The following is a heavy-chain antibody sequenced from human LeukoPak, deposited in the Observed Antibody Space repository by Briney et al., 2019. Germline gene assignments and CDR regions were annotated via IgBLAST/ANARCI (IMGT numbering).Heavy chain of an antibody. D-gene: IGHD3-10*01. Sequence: PGGSLRLSCAASGFTFSNYWMDWVRQAPGKGLVWVSRINSDGSATSYADSVKGRFTISRDNAKNTLYLQINSLRAEDTAVYYCTRDPHGSGSQWGQGTLVTVSS. V-gene: IGHV3-74*01. J-gene: IGHJ4*02. CDR3: TRDPHGSGSQ. CDR1: GFTFSNYW. CDR2: INSDGSAT.